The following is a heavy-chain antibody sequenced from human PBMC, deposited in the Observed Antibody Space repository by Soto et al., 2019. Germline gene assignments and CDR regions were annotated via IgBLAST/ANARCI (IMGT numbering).Heavy chain of an antibody. J-gene: IGHJ5*02. Sequence: EVQLVESGGGLVQPGGSLRLSCAASGFTFSSYWMHWVRQAPGKGLGWVSRINIDGSGTSYADSVKGRFTISRDNANNTLYLHMNSLRVEDTAVYYCARGRGYCSGSSCYVDLWGQGTLVTVSS. V-gene: IGHV3-74*01. CDR2: INIDGSGT. CDR1: GFTFSSYW. CDR3: ARGRGYCSGSSCYVDL. D-gene: IGHD2-15*01.